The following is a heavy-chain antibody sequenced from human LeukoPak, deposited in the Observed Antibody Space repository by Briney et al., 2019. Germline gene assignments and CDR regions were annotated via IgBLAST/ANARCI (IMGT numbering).Heavy chain of an antibody. CDR3: ARGPGYSSGWYYFDY. D-gene: IGHD6-19*01. V-gene: IGHV3-30-3*01. CDR1: GFTFSSYA. CDR2: ISYDGSNK. Sequence: PGGSRRLSCAASGFTFSSYAMHWVRQAPGKVLEWVAVISYDGSNKYYADSVKGRFTISRDNSKNTLYLQMNSLRAEDTSVYYCARGPGYSSGWYYFDYWGQGTLVTVSS. J-gene: IGHJ4*02.